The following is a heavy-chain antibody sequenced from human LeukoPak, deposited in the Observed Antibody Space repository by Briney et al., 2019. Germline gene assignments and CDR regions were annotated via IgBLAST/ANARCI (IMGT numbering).Heavy chain of an antibody. Sequence: SETLSLTCTVSGGSISSYYWSWIRQPPGKGLEWIGYIYYSGSTNYNTSLKSRVTISVDTSKNQFSLKLSSVTAADTAVYYCARGGRQLWFDYWGQGTLATVSS. CDR3: ARGGRQLWFDY. J-gene: IGHJ4*02. CDR2: IYYSGST. CDR1: GGSISSYY. D-gene: IGHD5-18*01. V-gene: IGHV4-59*01.